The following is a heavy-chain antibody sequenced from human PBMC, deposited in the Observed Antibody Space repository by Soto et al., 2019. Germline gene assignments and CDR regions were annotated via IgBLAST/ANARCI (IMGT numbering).Heavy chain of an antibody. Sequence: QVQLVQSGAEVKKPGASVKVSCKASGYTFTSYDINWVRQATGHGLEWMGWMNPNSGNTGYAQKFQGRVTMTRNTSISTAYKELSSLRSEDTAVYYCERGGLHDHYYYGMDVWGQGTTVTVSS. J-gene: IGHJ6*02. D-gene: IGHD5-12*01. CDR2: MNPNSGNT. CDR1: GYTFTSYD. V-gene: IGHV1-8*01. CDR3: ERGGLHDHYYYGMDV.